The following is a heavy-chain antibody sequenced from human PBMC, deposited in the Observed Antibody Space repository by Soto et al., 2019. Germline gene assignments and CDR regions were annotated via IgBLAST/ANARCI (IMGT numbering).Heavy chain of an antibody. CDR2: IYYSGST. CDR3: ARDIGVWFGELFFDY. Sequence: ASETLSLTCTVSGGSISSYYWSWIRQPPGKGLEWIGYIYYSGSTNYNPSLKSRVTISVDTSKNQFSLKLSSVTAADTAVYYCARDIGVWFGELFFDYWGQGTLVTVSS. J-gene: IGHJ4*02. V-gene: IGHV4-59*01. D-gene: IGHD3-10*01. CDR1: GGSISSYY.